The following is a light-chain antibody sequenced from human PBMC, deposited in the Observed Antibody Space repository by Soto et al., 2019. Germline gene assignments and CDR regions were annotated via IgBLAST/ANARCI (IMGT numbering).Light chain of an antibody. J-gene: IGKJ1*01. Sequence: PGERRTLSFRASQSVDISLAWYQQKPGQAPRLLIYGASTRATDMPGTFSGRGSGTDFTLTITSLWPEDFGVYYCQQYRSWPRTFGQGTKVDIK. CDR2: GAS. V-gene: IGKV3-15*01. CDR3: QQYRSWPRT. CDR1: QSVDIS.